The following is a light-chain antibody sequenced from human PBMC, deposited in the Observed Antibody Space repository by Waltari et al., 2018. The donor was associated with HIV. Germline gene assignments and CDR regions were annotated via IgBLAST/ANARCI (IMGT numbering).Light chain of an antibody. CDR3: HQYYGALYT. CDR2: WAS. CDR1: QSLLNTSNNKNY. V-gene: IGKV4-1*01. J-gene: IGKJ2*01. Sequence: DIVMTQSPDSLTVSLGDRVTINCKSSQSLLNTSNNKNYLAWFQQKPGQPPNLLIYWASTRESGVPDRFSGSGSRTNFTLTINRLQAEDVAVYYCHQYYGALYTFGRGTKLEI.